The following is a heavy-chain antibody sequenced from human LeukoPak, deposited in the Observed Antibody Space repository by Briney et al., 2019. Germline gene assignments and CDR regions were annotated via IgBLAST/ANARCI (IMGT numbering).Heavy chain of an antibody. V-gene: IGHV1-18*01. D-gene: IGHD3-22*01. CDR1: GYTFSSYV. Sequence: ASVKVSCKASGYTFSSYVINWVRQAPGQGLEWMGWISAYNGNTNYAQKLQGRVTMTTDTSTSTAYMELRSLRSDDTAVYYCARVYYYDSSGSLFDYWGQGTLVTVSS. J-gene: IGHJ4*02. CDR3: ARVYYYDSSGSLFDY. CDR2: ISAYNGNT.